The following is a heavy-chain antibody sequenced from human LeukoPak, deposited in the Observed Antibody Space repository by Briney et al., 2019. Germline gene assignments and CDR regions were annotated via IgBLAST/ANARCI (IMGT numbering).Heavy chain of an antibody. D-gene: IGHD2-8*01. V-gene: IGHV3-74*01. CDR3: VCYGIAPPY. Sequence: SVKGRFTISRDNAKNTLYLQVNTLRVEDTAVYYCVCYGIAPPYWGQGTLVTVSS. J-gene: IGHJ4*02.